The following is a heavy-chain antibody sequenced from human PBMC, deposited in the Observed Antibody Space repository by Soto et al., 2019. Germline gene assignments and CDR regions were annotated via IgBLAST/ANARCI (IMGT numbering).Heavy chain of an antibody. CDR3: ARDNQGYLYNGMDV. CDR2: IYYSGTT. Sequence: PSETLSLTCTVSGGSISSGGYYWSWVRQHPGKDLEWIGYIYYSGTTHYNPSLRSRVTISVDTSRNQFSLKLSSVTAADTAVYFCARDNQGYLYNGMDVWGQGTTVTVSS. J-gene: IGHJ6*02. D-gene: IGHD3-16*02. V-gene: IGHV4-31*03. CDR1: GGSISSGGYY.